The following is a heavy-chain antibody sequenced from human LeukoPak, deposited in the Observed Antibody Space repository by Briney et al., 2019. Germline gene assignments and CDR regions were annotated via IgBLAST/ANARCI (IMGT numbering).Heavy chain of an antibody. V-gene: IGHV3-53*05. CDR3: AKDLGYSGSSPDVDY. Sequence: GGSLRLSCAASGLTVSSNCMSWVRQAPGKGLEWVSFIYSGGNTYYADSVKGRFTISRDNSKNTLYLQMNSLRAEDTAVYYCAKDLGYSGSSPDVDYWGQGTLVTVSS. CDR1: GLTVSSNC. D-gene: IGHD1-26*01. CDR2: IYSGGNT. J-gene: IGHJ4*02.